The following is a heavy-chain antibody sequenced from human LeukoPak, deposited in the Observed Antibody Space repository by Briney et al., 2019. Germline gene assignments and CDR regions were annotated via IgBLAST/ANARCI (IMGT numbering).Heavy chain of an antibody. CDR1: GFTFSSYA. CDR2: ISGSGGAI. CDR3: AKDPSIHLAYYYFDY. D-gene: IGHD2-21*01. V-gene: IGHV3-23*01. Sequence: GGSLRLSCAASGFTFSSYAMSWVRQAPGKGLEWVSAISGSGGAIKYADSVKGWFTISRDNSKNTVYLQMNSLRAEDTAVYYCAKDPSIHLAYYYFDYWGQGTLVTVSS. J-gene: IGHJ4*02.